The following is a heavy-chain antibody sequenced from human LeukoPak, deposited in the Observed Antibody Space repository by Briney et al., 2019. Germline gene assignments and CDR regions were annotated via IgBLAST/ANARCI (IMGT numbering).Heavy chain of an antibody. D-gene: IGHD3-22*01. CDR3: AKNYDSSGYYYPPYFDY. CDR2: ISGSGGST. CDR1: GFTFSSYD. V-gene: IGHV3-23*01. J-gene: IGHJ4*02. Sequence: GGSLRLSCAASGFTFSSYDMSWVRQAPGKGLEWVSAISGSGGSTYYADSVKGRFTSSRDNSQNTLYLQMNSLRAEDTAAYYCAKNYDSSGYYYPPYFDYWGQGTLVTVSS.